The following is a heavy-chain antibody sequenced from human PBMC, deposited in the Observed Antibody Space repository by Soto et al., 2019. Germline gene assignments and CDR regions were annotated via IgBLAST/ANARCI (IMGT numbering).Heavy chain of an antibody. V-gene: IGHV3-23*01. CDR2: ISGSGGST. J-gene: IGHJ4*02. Sequence: GGSLRLSCAASGFTFSSYAMSWVRQAPGKGLEWVSAISGSGGSTYYADSVKGRFTISRDNSKNTLYLQMYSLRAEDTAVYYCAKGDLGYCSGGSCYSFDYWGQGT. D-gene: IGHD2-15*01. CDR1: GFTFSSYA. CDR3: AKGDLGYCSGGSCYSFDY.